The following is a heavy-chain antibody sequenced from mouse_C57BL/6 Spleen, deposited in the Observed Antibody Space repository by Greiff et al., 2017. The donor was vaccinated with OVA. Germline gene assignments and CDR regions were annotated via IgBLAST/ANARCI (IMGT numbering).Heavy chain of an antibody. CDR1: GYTFTDYY. Sequence: VQLQQSGPELVKPGASVKISCKASGYTFTDYYMNWVKQSHGKSLEWIGDINPNNGGTSYNQKFKGKATLTVDKSSSTAYMELRSLTSEDSAVYYCANYPFAYWGQGTLVTVSA. V-gene: IGHV1-26*01. J-gene: IGHJ3*01. CDR3: ANYPFAY. D-gene: IGHD1-1*01. CDR2: INPNNGGT.